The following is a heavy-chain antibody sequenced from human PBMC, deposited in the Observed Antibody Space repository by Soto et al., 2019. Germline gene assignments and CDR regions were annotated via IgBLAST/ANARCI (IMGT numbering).Heavy chain of an antibody. CDR3: ARAPVMSGYYPSFDY. CDR1: GGSISSYY. D-gene: IGHD3-22*01. V-gene: IGHV4-59*01. CDR2: IYYSGST. Sequence: SATLSLTCTVSGGSISSYYWSWIRQPPGKGLEWIGYIYYSGSTNYNPSLKSRVTISVDTSKNQFSLKLSSVTAADTAVYYCARAPVMSGYYPSFDYWGQGTLVTVSS. J-gene: IGHJ4*02.